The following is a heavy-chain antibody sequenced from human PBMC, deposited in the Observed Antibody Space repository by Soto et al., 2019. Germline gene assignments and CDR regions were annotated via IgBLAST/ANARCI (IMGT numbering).Heavy chain of an antibody. V-gene: IGHV1-2*02. Sequence: GASGEVSCRASGYTFTGYYMHWVRQAPGRGLEWMGWINPNSGGTNYAQKFQGRVTMTRDTSISTAYMELSRLRSDDTAVYYCARDVIVVVPAAIRYYYYGMDVWGQGTTVTVSS. D-gene: IGHD2-2*02. CDR3: ARDVIVVVPAAIRYYYYGMDV. J-gene: IGHJ6*02. CDR1: GYTFTGYY. CDR2: INPNSGGT.